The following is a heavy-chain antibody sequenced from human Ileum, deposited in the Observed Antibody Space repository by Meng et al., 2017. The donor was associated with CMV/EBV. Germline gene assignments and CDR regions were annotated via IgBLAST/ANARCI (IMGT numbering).Heavy chain of an antibody. J-gene: IGHJ5*02. D-gene: IGHD6-13*01. Sequence: GSTFTDYPIHWVRQAPGQGLEWMGWINPNSGGTNYAQKFQGRVSMTRDTSISTAYMDLSRLTSDDTAVYYCTRDLGSSTWYYNWFDPWGQGTLVTVSS. V-gene: IGHV1-2*02. CDR3: TRDLGSSTWYYNWFDP. CDR1: GSTFTDYP. CDR2: INPNSGGT.